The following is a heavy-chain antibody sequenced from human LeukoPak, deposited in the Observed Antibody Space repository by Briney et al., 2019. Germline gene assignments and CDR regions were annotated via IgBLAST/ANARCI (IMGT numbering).Heavy chain of an antibody. Sequence: PSETLSLTCTVSGGSISSYYWSWIRQPAGKGLEWIGRIYTSGSTNYNPSLKSRVTMSVDTSKNQFSLKLSSVTAADTAVYYCASQTYYYGSSGSIPFDYWGQGTLVTVSS. CDR3: ASQTYYYGSSGSIPFDY. CDR1: GGSISSYY. D-gene: IGHD3-22*01. CDR2: IYTSGST. J-gene: IGHJ4*02. V-gene: IGHV4-4*07.